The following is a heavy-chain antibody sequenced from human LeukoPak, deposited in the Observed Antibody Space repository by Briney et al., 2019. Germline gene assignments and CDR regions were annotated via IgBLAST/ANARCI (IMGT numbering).Heavy chain of an antibody. V-gene: IGHV3-21*01. CDR3: ARDHLPQDYDFWSGYQFDY. D-gene: IGHD3-3*01. Sequence: GGSLRLSCAASGFTFRSFGMHWVRQAPGKGLEWVSSISSSSSYIYYADSVKGRFTISRDNAKNSLYLQMNSLRAEDTAVYYCARDHLPQDYDFWSGYQFDYWGQGTLVTVSS. CDR2: ISSSSSYI. J-gene: IGHJ4*02. CDR1: GFTFRSFG.